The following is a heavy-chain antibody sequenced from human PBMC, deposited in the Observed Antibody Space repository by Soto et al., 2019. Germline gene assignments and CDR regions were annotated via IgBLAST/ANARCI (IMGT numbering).Heavy chain of an antibody. V-gene: IGHV3-15*01. CDR1: GFTISNAW. D-gene: IGHD3-22*01. CDR2: IKSKTDGGTT. J-gene: IGHJ4*02. Sequence: EVQLVESEGGLVKPGGSLRLSCAASGFTISNAWMSWVRQAPGKGLEWVGRIKSKTDGGTTDYAAPVKGRFTISRDDSKNTLYLQMNSLKTEDTAVYYCTTEEEDYYDSSGSDYWGQGTLVTVSS. CDR3: TTEEEDYYDSSGSDY.